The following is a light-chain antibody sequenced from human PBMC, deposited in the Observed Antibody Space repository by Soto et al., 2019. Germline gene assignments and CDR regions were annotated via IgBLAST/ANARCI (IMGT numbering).Light chain of an antibody. V-gene: IGLV2-14*01. CDR2: DVS. CDR1: SSDVGGYNY. CDR3: SSYTSSSTPV. J-gene: IGLJ1*01. Sequence: QSALTQPASVSGSPGQSITISCTGTSSDVGGYNYVSWYQQHPGKAPKLMIYDVSNRPSGVSNRFSVSKSGNTASLTISGLQAEDEADYYCSSYTSSSTPVFGPGTKLTVL.